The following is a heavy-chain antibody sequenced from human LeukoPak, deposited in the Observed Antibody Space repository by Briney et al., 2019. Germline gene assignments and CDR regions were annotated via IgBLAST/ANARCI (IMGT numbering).Heavy chain of an antibody. D-gene: IGHD3-3*01. CDR3: AYDFWSGYYTGYNWFDP. CDR1: GGTFSSYA. J-gene: IGHJ5*02. V-gene: IGHV1-69*05. Sequence: SVKVSCKASGGTFSSYAISWVRQAPGHGLEWMGRIIPIFGTANYAQKFQGRVTITTDESTSTAYMELSSLRSEDTAVYYCAYDFWSGYYTGYNWFDPWGQGTLVTVSS. CDR2: IIPIFGTA.